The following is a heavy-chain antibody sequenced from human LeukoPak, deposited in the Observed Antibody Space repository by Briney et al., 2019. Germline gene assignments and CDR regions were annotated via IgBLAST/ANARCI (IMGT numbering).Heavy chain of an antibody. V-gene: IGHV1-2*02. CDR1: GYTFTGYY. CDR2: INPNNGGT. D-gene: IGHD3-9*01. Sequence: ASVKVSCKASGYTFTGYYMHWVRQAPGQGLEWMGWINPNNGGTNYAQKFQGRVTMTRDTSISTAYMELSRLRSDDTAVYYCARDSYYDILTGYNPFDYWGQGTLVTVSS. J-gene: IGHJ4*02. CDR3: ARDSYYDILTGYNPFDY.